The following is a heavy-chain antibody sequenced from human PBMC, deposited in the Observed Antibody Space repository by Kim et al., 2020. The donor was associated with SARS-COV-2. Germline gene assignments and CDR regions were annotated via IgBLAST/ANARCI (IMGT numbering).Heavy chain of an antibody. V-gene: IGHV4-59*08. CDR3: ASHCGGDCYSFAY. J-gene: IGHJ4*02. D-gene: IGHD2-21*02. Sequence: YTPSLRSRVTISVDTSKNQFSLKLSSVTAADTAVYYCASHCGGDCYSFAYWGQGTLVTVSS.